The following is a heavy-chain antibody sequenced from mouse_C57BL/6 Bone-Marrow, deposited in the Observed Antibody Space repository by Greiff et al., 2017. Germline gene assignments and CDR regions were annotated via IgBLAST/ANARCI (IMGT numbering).Heavy chain of an antibody. Sequence: VQLKESEGGLVQPGSSMKLSCTASGFTFSDYYMAWVRQVPEKGLEWVANINYDGSSTYYLDSLKSRFIISRDNANNVRYLQISSLKSEDTATYYCARDAGVYYYGSSYFDVWGTGTTVTVSS. J-gene: IGHJ1*03. CDR3: ARDAGVYYYGSSYFDV. CDR1: GFTFSDYY. D-gene: IGHD1-1*01. CDR2: INYDGSST. V-gene: IGHV5-16*01.